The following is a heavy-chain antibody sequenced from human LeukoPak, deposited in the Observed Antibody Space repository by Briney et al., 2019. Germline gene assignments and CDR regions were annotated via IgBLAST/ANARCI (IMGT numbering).Heavy chain of an antibody. V-gene: IGHV3-53*04. CDR1: GFTVSSNY. Sequence: PGGSLRLSCAASGFTVSSNYMSWVRQAPGKGLEWVSVIYSGGSTYYADSVKGRFTISRHNSKNTLYLQMNSLRAEDTAVYYCARSTADRVAGPYYFDYWGQGTLVTVSS. CDR3: ARSTADRVAGPYYFDY. J-gene: IGHJ4*02. D-gene: IGHD6-19*01. CDR2: IYSGGST.